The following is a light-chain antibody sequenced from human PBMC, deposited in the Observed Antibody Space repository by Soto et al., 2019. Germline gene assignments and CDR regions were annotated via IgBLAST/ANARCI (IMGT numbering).Light chain of an antibody. J-gene: IGKJ5*01. V-gene: IGKV1-39*01. Sequence: DIQMTQSPSSLSASVGDRVTITCRANETIKSSLNWYQQKPGEAPKLLIYATSHLQTGVPSRFSGSGSGTDFTLTISSLQPEDFATYYCQQSHSTIITFDQGTRLEI. CDR3: QQSHSTIIT. CDR2: ATS. CDR1: ETIKSS.